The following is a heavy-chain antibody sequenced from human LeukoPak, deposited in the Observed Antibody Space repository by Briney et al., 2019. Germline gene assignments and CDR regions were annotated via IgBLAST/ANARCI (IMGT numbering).Heavy chain of an antibody. D-gene: IGHD5-18*01. CDR1: GFTFNDYA. V-gene: IGHV3-43*02. CDR3: AKDNGYIYGYRGEFDY. CDR2: ISRDGGSK. J-gene: IGHJ4*02. Sequence: GGSLRLSCAASGFTFNDYAMHWVRQAPGKGLEWVSLISRDGGSKYYANSVKGRFNISRNNSKNSLYVQKNSLRTEDTALYYCAKDNGYIYGYRGEFDYWGQGTLVTVSS.